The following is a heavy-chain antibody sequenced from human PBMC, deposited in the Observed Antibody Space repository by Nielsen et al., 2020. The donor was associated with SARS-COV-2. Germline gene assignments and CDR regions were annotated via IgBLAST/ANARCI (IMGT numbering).Heavy chain of an antibody. J-gene: IGHJ6*02. CDR2: IGVSGGGT. V-gene: IGHV3-23*01. CDR3: TRRVAGGTMDV. CDR1: GFTFSNFA. Sequence: GESLKISCAASGFTFSNFAMNWVRQAPGKGLEWVSTIGVSGGGTYYADSLKGRFTISRDNSKNTLYLQMNSLGADDTAIYYCTRRVAGGTMDVWSQGTTVTVSS. D-gene: IGHD6-19*01.